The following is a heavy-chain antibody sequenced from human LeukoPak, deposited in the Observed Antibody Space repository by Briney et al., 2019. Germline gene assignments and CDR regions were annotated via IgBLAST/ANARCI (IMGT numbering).Heavy chain of an antibody. CDR1: GFTFDDYA. Sequence: PGGSLRLSCAASGFTFDDYAMHWVRQAPGKGLEWVSLISGDGGSTYYADPVKGRFTISRDNSKNSLYLQMNSLRTEDTALYYCAKDISGGYDFDYWGQGTLVTVSS. CDR3: AKDISGGYDFDY. CDR2: ISGDGGST. J-gene: IGHJ4*02. V-gene: IGHV3-43*02. D-gene: IGHD5-12*01.